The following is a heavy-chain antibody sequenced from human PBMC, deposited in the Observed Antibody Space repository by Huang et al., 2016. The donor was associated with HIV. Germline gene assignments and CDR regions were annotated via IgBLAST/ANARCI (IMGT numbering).Heavy chain of an antibody. CDR3: ARDKHDFWSGYSRSYYFDY. D-gene: IGHD3-3*01. CDR1: GGSISSHY. V-gene: IGHV4-59*11. Sequence: QVQLQESGPGLMKPSETLSLTCSVSGGSISSHYWNWIRQPPGKGLEWIGSIHPSGSANYNPSLKSRVTISVDTSKNQFSLKLRSVTAADTAVYFCARDKHDFWSGYSRSYYFDYWGQGTLVTVSS. CDR2: IHPSGSA. J-gene: IGHJ4*02.